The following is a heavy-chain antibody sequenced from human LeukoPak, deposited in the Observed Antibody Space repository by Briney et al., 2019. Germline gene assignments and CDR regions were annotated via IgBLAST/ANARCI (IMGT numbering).Heavy chain of an antibody. J-gene: IGHJ4*02. CDR1: GFTFDDYA. V-gene: IGHV3-9*01. CDR2: ISWSSGNI. Sequence: PGGSLRLSCAASGFTFDDYAMHWVRQTPGKGLEWVSGISWSSGNIGYADSVKGRFTISRDNAKNSLYLEMNSLRPEDTALYYCAKGSSGSYYNPFDYWGQGTLVTVSS. D-gene: IGHD3-10*01. CDR3: AKGSSGSYYNPFDY.